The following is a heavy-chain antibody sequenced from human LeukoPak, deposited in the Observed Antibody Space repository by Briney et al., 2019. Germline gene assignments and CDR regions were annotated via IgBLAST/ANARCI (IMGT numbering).Heavy chain of an antibody. V-gene: IGHV3-74*01. J-gene: IGHJ4*02. CDR1: GCTFSSYW. CDR2: INSDGSST. Sequence: PGGPLRLSCAASGCTFSSYWMHWVRQAPGKGLVWVSRINSDGSSTSYADSVKGRFTISRDNAKNTLYLQMNSLRAEDTAVYYCARDLCGGDCYFDYWGQGTLVTVSS. D-gene: IGHD2-21*01. CDR3: ARDLCGGDCYFDY.